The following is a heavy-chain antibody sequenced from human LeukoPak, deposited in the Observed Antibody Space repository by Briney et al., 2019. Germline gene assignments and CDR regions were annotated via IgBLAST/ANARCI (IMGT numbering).Heavy chain of an antibody. V-gene: IGHV4-31*03. J-gene: IGHJ4*02. Sequence: SETLSLTCTVSGGSISSGRYFWSWFRQHPGKGLEWIGYIYYSGSTYYNPSLKSRVTISVDTSKNQFSLKLSSVTAADTAVYYCAIQYCSGGSCYFGYWGQGTLVTVSS. CDR2: IYYSGST. D-gene: IGHD2-15*01. CDR3: AIQYCSGGSCYFGY. CDR1: GGSISSGRYF.